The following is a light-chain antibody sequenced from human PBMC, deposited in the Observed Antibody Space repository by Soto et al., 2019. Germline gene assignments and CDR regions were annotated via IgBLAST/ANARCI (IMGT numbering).Light chain of an antibody. CDR1: SSDVGGYNY. Sequence: QSVLTQPRSASGSPGQSITFSCTGTSSDVGGYNYVSWYQQHPAKAPKLIIFDVSNRPSGVPNRFSGSKSGNTASLTISGLRAEDEADYYCCSYVGRNTYVFGTGTKLTVL. J-gene: IGLJ1*01. CDR3: CSYVGRNTYV. V-gene: IGLV2-11*01. CDR2: DVS.